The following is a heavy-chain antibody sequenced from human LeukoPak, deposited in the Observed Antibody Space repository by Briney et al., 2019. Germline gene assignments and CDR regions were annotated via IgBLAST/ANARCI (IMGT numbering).Heavy chain of an antibody. CDR2: IWFDGGNK. V-gene: IGHV3-30*02. J-gene: IGHJ6*03. CDR1: GFTFSTHA. CDR3: AAPDPEELRGPYYYYYMDV. D-gene: IGHD1-26*01. Sequence: QPGGSLRLSCAASGFTFSTHAMHWVRQAPGMGLEWVAFIWFDGGNKYYADSVKGRFTISRDNSKNTLYLQMNSLRAEDTAVYYCAAPDPEELRGPYYYYYMDVWGKGTTVTVSS.